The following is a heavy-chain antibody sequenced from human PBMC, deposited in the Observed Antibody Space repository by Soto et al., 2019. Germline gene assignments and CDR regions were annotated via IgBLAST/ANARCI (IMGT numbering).Heavy chain of an antibody. CDR3: AREALWRSSSWFDIRYYYYYVDV. V-gene: IGHV1-18*01. CDR2: ISAYNGNT. CDR1: GYTFTSYG. Sequence: ASVKVSCKASGYTFTSYGISWVRQAPGQGLEWMGWISAYNGNTNYAQKLQGRVTMTTDTSTSTAYMELRSLRSDDTAVYYCAREALWRSSSWFDIRYYYYYVDVWGKGTTVTVSS. J-gene: IGHJ6*03. D-gene: IGHD6-13*01.